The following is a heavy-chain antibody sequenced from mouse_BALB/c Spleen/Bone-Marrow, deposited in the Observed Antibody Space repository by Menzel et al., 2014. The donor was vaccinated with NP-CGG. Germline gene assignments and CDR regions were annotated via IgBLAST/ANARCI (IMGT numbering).Heavy chain of an antibody. J-gene: IGHJ4*01. CDR3: SRGRRDALDY. CDR2: INPSNGGT. V-gene: IGHV1S81*02. Sequence: QVQLQQSGAELVKPGASVKLSCKASGYTFTSYYMYWVKQRPGQGLEWFGEINPSNGGTNFNEKFKNKATLTVDKSSSTAYMQLSSLTSEDSAVYYCSRGRRDALDYWCQGTSVTVSS. CDR1: GYTFTSYY.